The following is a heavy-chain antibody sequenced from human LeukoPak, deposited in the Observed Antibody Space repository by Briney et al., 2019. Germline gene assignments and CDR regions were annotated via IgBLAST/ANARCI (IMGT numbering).Heavy chain of an antibody. D-gene: IGHD2-15*01. Sequence: GGSLRLSCAASGFIFSSYGMHWIRQAPGKGLEWVGRIKSKTDGGTTDYAAPVKGRFTISRDDSKNTLYLQMNSLKTEDTAVYYCTTALSTPLKYWGQGTLVTVSS. CDR3: TTALSTPLKY. CDR1: GFIFSSYG. J-gene: IGHJ4*02. CDR2: IKSKTDGGTT. V-gene: IGHV3-15*01.